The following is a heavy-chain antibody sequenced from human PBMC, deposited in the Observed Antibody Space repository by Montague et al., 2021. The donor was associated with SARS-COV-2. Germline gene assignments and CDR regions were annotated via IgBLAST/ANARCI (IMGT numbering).Heavy chain of an antibody. Sequence: SETLSLTCTVSGGSISSSSYYWGWIRQPPGKGLEWIGSIYYSGSTYYNPSLKNRVTISVDTSKNQFSLKLSSVTAADTAVYYCAGLGSPRITIFGVVTHNWFDPWGQGTLVTVSS. CDR2: IYYSGST. CDR3: AGLGSPRITIFGVVTHNWFDP. CDR1: GGSISSSSYY. D-gene: IGHD3-3*01. J-gene: IGHJ5*02. V-gene: IGHV4-39*01.